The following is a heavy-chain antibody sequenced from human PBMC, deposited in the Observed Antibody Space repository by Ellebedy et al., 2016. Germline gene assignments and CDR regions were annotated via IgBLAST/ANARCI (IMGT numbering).Heavy chain of an antibody. CDR3: ARGVGSGWFDP. J-gene: IGHJ5*02. CDR1: GFTFSSYW. V-gene: IGHV3-74*01. Sequence: GGSLRLSCAASGFTFSSYWMHWVRQAPGKGLVWVSRINSDGSSTSYADSVKGRFTISRDNSKNTLYLQMNSLRAEGTAVYYCARGVGSGWFDPWGQGTLVTVSS. D-gene: IGHD2-15*01. CDR2: INSDGSST.